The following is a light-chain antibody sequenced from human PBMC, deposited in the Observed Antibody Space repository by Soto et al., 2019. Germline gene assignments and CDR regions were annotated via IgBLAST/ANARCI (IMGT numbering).Light chain of an antibody. CDR1: QSVSSSY. Sequence: EILMTQSPATLSLSPGEIATLSCRSSQSVSSSYLAWYQQKPGQAPRLLIYDASKRATGIPARFGGSGSGTDFTLTISSLEPEDFAVYYCQQRTNWLFTFGPGTKVDIK. CDR2: DAS. V-gene: IGKV3D-20*02. J-gene: IGKJ3*01. CDR3: QQRTNWLFT.